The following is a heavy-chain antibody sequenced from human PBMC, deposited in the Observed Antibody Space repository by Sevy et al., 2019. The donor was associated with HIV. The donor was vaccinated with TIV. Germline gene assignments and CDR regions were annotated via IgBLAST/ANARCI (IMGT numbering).Heavy chain of an antibody. Sequence: GGSLRLSCAASGFPFSAYGMHWVRQAPGKGLEWVATIWYDGSNKYYPHSVKGRFTISRDNSRDTLYLQMNSLRADDTAVYYCARDRKQQLVKYYYYFYGMDVWGQGTTVTVSS. CDR1: GFPFSAYG. V-gene: IGHV3-33*01. CDR2: IWYDGSNK. CDR3: ARDRKQQLVKYYYYFYGMDV. J-gene: IGHJ6*02. D-gene: IGHD6-13*01.